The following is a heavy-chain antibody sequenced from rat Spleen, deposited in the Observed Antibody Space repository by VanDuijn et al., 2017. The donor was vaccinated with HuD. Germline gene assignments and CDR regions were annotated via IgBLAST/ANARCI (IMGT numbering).Heavy chain of an antibody. J-gene: IGHJ2*01. Sequence: EVQLVESGGGLVQPGRSLKLSCAASGFTFNDYYMAWVRQAPTKGLEWVASINYDGGSTYYRDSVKGRFTISRENAKSSLYLQMDSLRSEDTATYYCTRDRILRSTGFDYWGQGVMVTVSS. V-gene: IGHV5-20*01. CDR3: TRDRILRSTGFDY. D-gene: IGHD1-6*01. CDR2: INYDGGST. CDR1: GFTFNDYY.